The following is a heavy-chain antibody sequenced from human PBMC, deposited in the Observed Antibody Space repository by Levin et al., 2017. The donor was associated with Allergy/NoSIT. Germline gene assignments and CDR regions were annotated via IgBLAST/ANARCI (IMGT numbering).Heavy chain of an antibody. CDR3: AALGSFDY. J-gene: IGHJ4*02. D-gene: IGHD3-16*01. CDR1: GLTFTDYG. V-gene: IGHV3-30*03. Sequence: RGESLKISCTASGLTFTDYGVHWVRQAPDKGLEWVAIITSDGSHKYYADSVRGRFTISRDNSRNTLYLQMNSLRVEDTAVYFCAALGSFDYWGLGTLVTVSS. CDR2: ITSDGSHK.